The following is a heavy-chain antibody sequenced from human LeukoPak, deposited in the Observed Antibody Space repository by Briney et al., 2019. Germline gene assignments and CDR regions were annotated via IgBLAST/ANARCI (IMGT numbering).Heavy chain of an antibody. D-gene: IGHD6-19*01. V-gene: IGHV3-49*03. CDR3: TRVLLVGLAGSH. Sequence: GGSLRLSCTASGFTFGDYAMSWFRQTPRKGLEWVGFIRSKAYGGTTEYAASVKGRFTLSRDDSKSIAYLQMNSLKAEDTAVYYCTRVLLVGLAGSHWGQGTLVTVSS. CDR1: GFTFGDYA. J-gene: IGHJ4*02. CDR2: IRSKAYGGTT.